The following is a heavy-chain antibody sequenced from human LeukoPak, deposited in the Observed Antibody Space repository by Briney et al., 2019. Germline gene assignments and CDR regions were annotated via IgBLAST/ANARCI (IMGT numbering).Heavy chain of an antibody. CDR2: ISSSSSYI. J-gene: IGHJ4*02. Sequence: PGGSLRLSCAASGFTFSSYSMNWVRQAPGKGLEWVSSISSSSSYIYYADSVKGRFTISRDNAKNSLYLQMNSVRAEDTAVYYCARDPNRGYSYLDYWGQGTLVTVSS. CDR3: ARDPNRGYSYLDY. CDR1: GFTFSSYS. D-gene: IGHD5-18*01. V-gene: IGHV3-21*01.